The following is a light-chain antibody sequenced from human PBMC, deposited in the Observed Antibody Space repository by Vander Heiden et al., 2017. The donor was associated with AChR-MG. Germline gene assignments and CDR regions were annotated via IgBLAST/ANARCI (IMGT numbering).Light chain of an antibody. CDR1: QSASSSY. CDR3: QEYGSSPPT. CDR2: GAA. J-gene: IGKJ1*01. Sequence: DLTRSPGTLSLSPGERATLSCRAIQSASSSYLAWSKQKPGQAPRPLIYGAASRATAIPDRFSGSGSGTDFALTISRLEPEDVAVYYCQEYGSSPPTFGQGTKVEIK. V-gene: IGKV3-20*01.